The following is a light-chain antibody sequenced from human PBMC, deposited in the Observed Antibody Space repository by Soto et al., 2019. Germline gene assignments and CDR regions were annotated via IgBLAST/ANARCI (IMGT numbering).Light chain of an antibody. V-gene: IGKV3-11*01. Sequence: EIVLTQSPATLSLSPGERATLSCRASQSVSSHLGWYQHKPGQAPRLLIYDASNRATGIPARFNGSGSGTDFTLTISSLEPEDFAFYYCQQRSSWPALTFGGGTKVEIK. CDR1: QSVSSH. J-gene: IGKJ4*01. CDR3: QQRSSWPALT. CDR2: DAS.